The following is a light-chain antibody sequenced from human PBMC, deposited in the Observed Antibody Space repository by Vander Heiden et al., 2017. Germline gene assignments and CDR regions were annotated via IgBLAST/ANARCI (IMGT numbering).Light chain of an antibody. V-gene: IGLV1-44*01. J-gene: IGLJ2*01. CDR3: AAWDDSLNGPV. CDR1: SSKIGSYT. Sequence: QSVLTQPPSASGTHGQRVTISCPGGSSKIGSYTVSWYQHRPGTPPTLLIYCDNKRPSGVPDRFSGSKSGTSASLAISGLQSADDAAYYCAAWDDSLNGPVFGGGTKLTVL. CDR2: CDN.